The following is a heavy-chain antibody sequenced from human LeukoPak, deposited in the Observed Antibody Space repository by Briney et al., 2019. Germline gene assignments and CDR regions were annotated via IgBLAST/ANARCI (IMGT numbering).Heavy chain of an antibody. V-gene: IGHV3-33*01. CDR2: IWHDGSEK. D-gene: IGHD6-19*01. CDR3: ARGWAVAGNPNWFDP. Sequence: GGSLRLSCAASGFTFSSYAMHWVRQAPGKGLEWVAVIWHDGSEKYYEDSVKGRFTISRDNSKNTLYLQMNCLRAEDTAVYYCARGWAVAGNPNWFDPWGQGTLVTVSS. CDR1: GFTFSSYA. J-gene: IGHJ5*02.